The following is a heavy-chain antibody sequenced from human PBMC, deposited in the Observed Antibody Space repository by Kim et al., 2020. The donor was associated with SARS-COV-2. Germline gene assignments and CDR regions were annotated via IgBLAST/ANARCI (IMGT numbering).Heavy chain of an antibody. J-gene: IGHJ4*02. CDR3: SRGPAAAAVDY. CDR2: INHSGST. D-gene: IGHD6-13*01. CDR1: GGSFSGYY. Sequence: SETLSLTCAVYGGSFSGYYWSWIRQPPGKGLEWIGEINHSGSTNYNPSLKSRVTISVDTSKNQFSLKLSSVTAADTAVYYCSRGPAAAAVDYWGQGTLVTVSS. V-gene: IGHV4-34*01.